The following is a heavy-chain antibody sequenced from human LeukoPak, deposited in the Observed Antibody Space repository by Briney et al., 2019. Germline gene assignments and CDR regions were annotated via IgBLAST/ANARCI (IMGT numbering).Heavy chain of an antibody. D-gene: IGHD3-22*01. Sequence: PSETLSLTCAAYGGSFSGYYWSWIRQPPGKGLEWIGEINHSGSTNYNPSLKSRVTISVDTSKNQFSLKLSSVTAADTAVYYCARRLRLIVASEYYFDYWGQGTLVTVSS. CDR2: INHSGST. J-gene: IGHJ4*02. CDR3: ARRLRLIVASEYYFDY. CDR1: GGSFSGYY. V-gene: IGHV4-34*01.